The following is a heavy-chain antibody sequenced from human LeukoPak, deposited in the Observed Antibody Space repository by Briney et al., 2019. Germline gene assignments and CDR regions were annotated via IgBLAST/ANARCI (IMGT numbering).Heavy chain of an antibody. V-gene: IGHV3-30*18. CDR2: ISYDGSNK. Sequence: PGGSLRLSCAASGFTFSSYWMPWVRQAPGKGLEWVAVISYDGSNKYYADSVKGRFTISRDNSKNTLYLQMNSLRAEDTAVYYCAKDLAEYGMDVWGQGTTVTVSS. CDR1: GFTFSSYW. J-gene: IGHJ6*02. CDR3: AKDLAEYGMDV.